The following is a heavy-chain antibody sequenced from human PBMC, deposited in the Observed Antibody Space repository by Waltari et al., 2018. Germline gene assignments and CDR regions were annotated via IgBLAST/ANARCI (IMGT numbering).Heavy chain of an antibody. Sequence: QVHLQESGPGLVQPSGTLSLTCAVSGDSLSSNHWWSWVRHPPGKGLEWVGQVHRSGKINYNPSLESRVTMSMDTSNNQFSLRVTSATASDTAVYYCARDRGRGLYLDSWGQGTLVTVSP. CDR3: ARDRGRGLYLDS. V-gene: IGHV4-4*02. CDR1: GDSLSSNHW. D-gene: IGHD2-15*01. CDR2: VHRSGKI. J-gene: IGHJ4*02.